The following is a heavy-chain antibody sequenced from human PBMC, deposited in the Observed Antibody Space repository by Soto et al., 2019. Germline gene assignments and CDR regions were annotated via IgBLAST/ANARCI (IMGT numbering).Heavy chain of an antibody. Sequence: GESLKISCKGSGYSFTSYWIGWVRQMPGKGLEWMGIIYPGDSDTRYSPSFQGQVTISADKSISTAYLQWSSLKASDTAMYYCARHWAGDYIWGSPNYYYYYYMDVWGKGTTVTVSS. V-gene: IGHV5-51*01. CDR3: ARHWAGDYIWGSPNYYYYYYMDV. CDR1: GYSFTSYW. J-gene: IGHJ6*03. D-gene: IGHD3-16*01. CDR2: IYPGDSDT.